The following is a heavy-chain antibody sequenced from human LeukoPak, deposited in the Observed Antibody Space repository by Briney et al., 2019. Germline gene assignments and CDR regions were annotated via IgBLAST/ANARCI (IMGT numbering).Heavy chain of an antibody. J-gene: IGHJ4*02. V-gene: IGHV3-30-3*01. D-gene: IGHD3-16*01. Sequence: PGRSLRLSCAASGFTFSSYAMHWVRQAPGKGLEWVAVISYDGSNKYYADSVKGRFTISRDNSKNTLYLQMNSLRAEDTAVYYCAREQRGYFDYWGQETLVTVSS. CDR2: ISYDGSNK. CDR3: AREQRGYFDY. CDR1: GFTFSSYA.